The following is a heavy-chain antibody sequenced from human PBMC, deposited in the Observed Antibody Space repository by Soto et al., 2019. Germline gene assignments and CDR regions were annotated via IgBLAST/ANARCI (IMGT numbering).Heavy chain of an antibody. J-gene: IGHJ4*02. D-gene: IGHD5-12*01. CDR1: GGSISSYY. V-gene: IGHV4-59*01. CDR3: ARAGYNIDY. Sequence: QVQLQESGPGLVKPSETLSLTCTVSGGSISSYYWNWIRQPLGKGLEWIGYVYYTGSTNYNPSLKSRVTISVDTSKNPFSLKLSSVTAADTAVYYCARAGYNIDYWGQGTLVTVSS. CDR2: VYYTGST.